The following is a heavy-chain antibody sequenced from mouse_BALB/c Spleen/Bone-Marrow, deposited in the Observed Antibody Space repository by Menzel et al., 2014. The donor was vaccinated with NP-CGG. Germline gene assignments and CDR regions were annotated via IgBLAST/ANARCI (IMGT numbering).Heavy chain of an antibody. J-gene: IGHJ2*01. V-gene: IGHV2-9*02. CDR3: ARVIRYESYFDY. Sequence: QVQLQQPGPGLVAPSQSLSITCTVSGFSLTSYGVHWVRQPPGKGLEWLGVIRAGGSTNYNSALMSRLSISKDNSKSQVFLKMNSLQTDDTAMYYCARVIRYESYFDYWGQGITLTVSS. CDR1: GFSLTSYG. CDR2: IRAGGST. D-gene: IGHD2-14*01.